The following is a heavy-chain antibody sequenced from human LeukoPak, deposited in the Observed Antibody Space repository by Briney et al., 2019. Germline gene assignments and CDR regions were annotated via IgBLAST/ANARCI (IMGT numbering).Heavy chain of an antibody. Sequence: SETLSLTCAVYGGSFSGYYWSWIRQPPGKGLEWIGEINHSGSTNYNPSLKSRVTISVDTSKNQFSLKLSSVTGADTAVYYCARHGSYGSGSSMCFDYWGQGTLVTVSS. J-gene: IGHJ4*02. V-gene: IGHV4-34*01. D-gene: IGHD3-10*01. CDR3: ARHGSYGSGSSMCFDY. CDR1: GGSFSGYY. CDR2: INHSGST.